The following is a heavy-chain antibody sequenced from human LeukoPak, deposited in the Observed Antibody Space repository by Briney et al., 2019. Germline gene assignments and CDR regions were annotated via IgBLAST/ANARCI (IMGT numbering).Heavy chain of an antibody. Sequence: GGSLRLSCAASGFTFSNYAMSWVRQAPGKGLEWVSVISGSGGSTYYADSVKGRFTISRDNSQNTLYLQMNSLRAEDTAVYYCAKDSSDWTHFEYFGQGTLVPVSS. D-gene: IGHD6-19*01. CDR1: GFTFSNYA. CDR2: ISGSGGST. J-gene: IGHJ4*02. V-gene: IGHV3-23*01. CDR3: AKDSSDWTHFEY.